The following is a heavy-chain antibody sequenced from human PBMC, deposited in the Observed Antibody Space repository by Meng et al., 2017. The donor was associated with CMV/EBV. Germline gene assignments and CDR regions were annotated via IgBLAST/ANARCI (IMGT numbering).Heavy chain of an antibody. V-gene: IGHV4-39*07. Sequence: SETLSLTCSVSGGSFSSSSYYWGWIRQPPGKGLEWIGSVYYIGTTDHNPSLRSRVIIQVDRAQNQFSLELRSVTVADTAVYYCAREAVFGLGKYGMDVWGQGTTVTVSS. J-gene: IGHJ6*02. CDR1: GGSFSSSSYY. CDR3: AREAVFGLGKYGMDV. D-gene: IGHD3/OR15-3a*01. CDR2: VYYIGTT.